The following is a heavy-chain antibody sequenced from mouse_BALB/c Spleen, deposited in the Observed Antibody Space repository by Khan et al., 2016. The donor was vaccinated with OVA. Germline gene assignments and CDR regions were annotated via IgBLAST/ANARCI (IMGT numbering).Heavy chain of an antibody. CDR2: ISSVAYSI. CDR3: VRGGFAY. CDR1: GFTFIDYG. J-gene: IGHJ3*01. Sequence: EVELVESGGGLVQPGGSRKLSCAASGFTFIDYGMAWVRQTPGKGPAWIAFISSVAYSIYYADTVTGRFTISRENAKNTLYLEMSSLRSDDTAMYYCVRGGFAYWGQGTLVTVSA. V-gene: IGHV5-15*02.